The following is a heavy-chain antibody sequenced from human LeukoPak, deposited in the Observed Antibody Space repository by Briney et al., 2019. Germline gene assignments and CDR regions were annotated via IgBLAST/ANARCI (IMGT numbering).Heavy chain of an antibody. V-gene: IGHV1-69*05. CDR2: IIPIFGTA. D-gene: IGHD1-26*01. CDR1: GGTFSSYA. CDR3: ARDLGGSGSVEVRA. Sequence: SVKVSCKASGGTFSSYAISWVRQAPGQGLEWMGGIIPIFGTANYAQKFQGRVTMTRDTSTSTVYMELSSLRSEDTAVYYCARDLGGSGSVEVRAWGQGTLVTVSS. J-gene: IGHJ5*02.